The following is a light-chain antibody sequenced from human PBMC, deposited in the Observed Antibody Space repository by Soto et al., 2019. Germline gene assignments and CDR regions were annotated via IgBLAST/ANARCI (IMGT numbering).Light chain of an antibody. V-gene: IGKV3D-7*01. CDR2: GAS. Sequence: EIVMTQSPATLSLSPGERATLSCRASRSVSSSYLSRYQQKPGQAPRLLIYGASTRATGIPARFSGSGSGTDFTLTISSLQPEDFAVYYCQQDYNLFTFGGGTKVDIK. CDR1: RSVSSSY. J-gene: IGKJ4*01. CDR3: QQDYNLFT.